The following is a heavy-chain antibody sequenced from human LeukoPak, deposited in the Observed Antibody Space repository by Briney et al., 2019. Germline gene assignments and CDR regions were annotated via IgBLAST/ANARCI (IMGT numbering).Heavy chain of an antibody. CDR2: IIPIFGVP. CDR1: GGTFSSYA. CDR3: ARADDYDFWSGLGAFDI. D-gene: IGHD3-3*01. Sequence: SVKVSCKASGGTFSSYAISWVRQAPGQGLEWMGGIIPIFGVPNYAQNFQGRVTITADESTSTAYMELSSLRSDDTAVFYCARADDYDFWSGLGAFDIWGQGTMVTVSS. V-gene: IGHV1-69*13. J-gene: IGHJ3*02.